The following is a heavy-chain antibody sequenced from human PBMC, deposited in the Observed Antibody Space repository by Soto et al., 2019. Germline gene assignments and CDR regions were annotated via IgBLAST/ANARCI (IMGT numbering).Heavy chain of an antibody. CDR1: GFTFSSYA. CDR2: ISGSGGST. V-gene: IGHV3-23*01. J-gene: IGHJ4*02. D-gene: IGHD3-3*01. CDR3: VEDPRIMIIGVDNDG. Sequence: GGSLRLSCAASGFTFSSYAMSWVHQAPGKGLEWVSAISGSGGSTYYADSVKGRFTISRDNSKNTLYLQMNSLRAEDTAVYYCVEDPRIMIIGVDNDGRGQGAVV.